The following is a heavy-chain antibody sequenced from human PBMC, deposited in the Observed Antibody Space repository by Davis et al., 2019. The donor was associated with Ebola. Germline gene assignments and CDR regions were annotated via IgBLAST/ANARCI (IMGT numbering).Heavy chain of an antibody. CDR3: ARPVAGTRDAFDI. Sequence: AASVKVSCKASGYTFITYYIHWVRQAPGQGLEWMGIINPGGGITTYAQKFQGRVTMTRDTSTSTVYMELSSLRSEDTAVYYCARPVAGTRDAFDIWGRGTMVTVSS. J-gene: IGHJ3*02. CDR2: INPGGGIT. CDR1: GYTFITYY. V-gene: IGHV1-46*01. D-gene: IGHD6-19*01.